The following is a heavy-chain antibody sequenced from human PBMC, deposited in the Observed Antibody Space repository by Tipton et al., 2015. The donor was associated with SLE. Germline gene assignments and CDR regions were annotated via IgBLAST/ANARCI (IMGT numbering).Heavy chain of an antibody. D-gene: IGHD3-22*01. CDR1: GGSFSGYY. Sequence: TLSLTCAVYGGSFSGYYWSWIRQPPGKGLEWIGEINHSGSTNYNPSLKSRVTISVDTSKNQFSLKLSSVTAADTAVYYCARGGYYDSRGYFDYWGQGTLVTVSS. CDR2: INHSGST. V-gene: IGHV4-34*01. CDR3: ARGGYYDSRGYFDY. J-gene: IGHJ4*02.